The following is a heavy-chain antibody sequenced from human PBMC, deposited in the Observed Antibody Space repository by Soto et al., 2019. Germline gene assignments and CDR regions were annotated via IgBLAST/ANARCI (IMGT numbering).Heavy chain of an antibody. J-gene: IGHJ3*02. D-gene: IGHD3-10*01. CDR2: IYPGDSDT. CDR1: GYSFTSYW. V-gene: IGHV5-51*01. CDR3: ARPGPYGSGKDAFDI. Sequence: GEALKISCKGSGYSFTSYWIGWVRQMPGKGLEWMGIIYPGDSDTRYSPSCQGQVTISADKSISTAYLQWSSLKASDTAMYSCARPGPYGSGKDAFDIWGQGTMVTVSS.